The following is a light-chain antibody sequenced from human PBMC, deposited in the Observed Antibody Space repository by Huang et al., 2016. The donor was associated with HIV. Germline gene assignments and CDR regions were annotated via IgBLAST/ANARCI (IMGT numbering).Light chain of an antibody. CDR3: QQLDSYPVT. V-gene: IGKV1-9*01. J-gene: IGKJ4*01. CDR2: DAS. CDR1: QGISHY. Sequence: IQLTQSPSSLSASVGDRVTITCRASQGISHYLAWYQQQPGKAPKLLIYDASTLYTGVPSRFSGSGSGTDFTLTISSLQPEHFATYYCQQLDSYPVTFGGGTKVDIK.